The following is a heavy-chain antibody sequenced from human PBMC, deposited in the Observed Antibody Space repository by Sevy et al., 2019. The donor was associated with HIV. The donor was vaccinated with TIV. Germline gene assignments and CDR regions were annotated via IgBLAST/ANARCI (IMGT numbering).Heavy chain of an antibody. CDR3: AQETVGRFDS. V-gene: IGHV3-7*01. Sequence: GGSLRLSCAASGFTFSAYWMNWVRQAPGKGLELVANIKSDGSDKHYVDAVEGRFTISRDNAKNSLYLQMNSLRVEDTAVYYCAQETVGRFDSWGQGTLVTVSS. D-gene: IGHD3-16*01. CDR1: GFTFSAYW. CDR2: IKSDGSDK. J-gene: IGHJ4*02.